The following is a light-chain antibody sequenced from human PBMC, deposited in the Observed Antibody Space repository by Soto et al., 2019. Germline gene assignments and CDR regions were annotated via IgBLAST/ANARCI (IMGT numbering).Light chain of an antibody. CDR2: DAS. CDR1: HDISSA. J-gene: IGKJ1*01. V-gene: IGKV1D-13*01. Sequence: AIQLTQSPSSLSAFVGDRVTITCRASHDISSALAWYQQKPGRAPKLLIYDASKLQSGVPSRFSGSGYGTDFPLTISSLQPEEFATDSCQQFNNYPRTFGQGTKVEIK. CDR3: QQFNNYPRT.